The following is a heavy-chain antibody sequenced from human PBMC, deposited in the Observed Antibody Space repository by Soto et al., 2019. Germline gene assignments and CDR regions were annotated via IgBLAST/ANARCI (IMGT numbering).Heavy chain of an antibody. CDR3: ARVVGYSSSWVDY. CDR1: GGSISSYY. J-gene: IGHJ4*02. D-gene: IGHD6-13*01. V-gene: IGHV4-59*01. CDR2: IYDSGST. Sequence: QVQLQESGPGLVKPSETLSLTCTGSGGSISSYYWSWIRQPPGKGLEWIGYIYDSGSTNYNPSLKIRVTISVDTSKTQCSLKLISVTAAETAVYYCARVVGYSSSWVDYWGQGTLVTVSS.